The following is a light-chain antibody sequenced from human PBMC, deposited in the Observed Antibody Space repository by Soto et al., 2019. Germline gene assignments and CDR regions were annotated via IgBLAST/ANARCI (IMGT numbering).Light chain of an antibody. J-gene: IGKJ3*01. Sequence: EIVLTQSPATLSLSPGERATLSRGASQRIVSSLAWYQQKAGQAPRLLIYGDSTRAAGVPAGFSGSGSGTDFTLTISGLETEDFAVYFCLHRNNWPPRFTFGPGTAV. V-gene: IGKV3-11*01. CDR3: LHRNNWPPRFT. CDR1: QRIVSS. CDR2: GDS.